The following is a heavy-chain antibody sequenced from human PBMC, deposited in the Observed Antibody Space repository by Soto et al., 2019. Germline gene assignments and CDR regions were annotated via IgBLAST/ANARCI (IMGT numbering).Heavy chain of an antibody. V-gene: IGHV4-59*01. CDR3: AREASGPADY. J-gene: IGHJ4*02. Sequence: SETLSLTCTVSVESISIYYWSWIRQPPGKGLEWIGYMYYSGSTNYNPSLKSRVTISVDKSKNQFSLKLSSVTAADTAVVYGAREASGPADYWGQGTLVTVSS. CDR2: MYYSGST. D-gene: IGHD5-12*01. CDR1: VESISIYY.